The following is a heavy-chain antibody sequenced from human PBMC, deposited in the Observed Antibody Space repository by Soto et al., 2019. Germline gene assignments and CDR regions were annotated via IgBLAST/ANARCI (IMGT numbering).Heavy chain of an antibody. D-gene: IGHD6-19*01. CDR2: ISAYNGNT. J-gene: IGHJ6*03. V-gene: IGHV1-18*01. CDR1: GYTFTSYG. Sequence: ASVKVSCKASGYTFTSYGISWVRQAPGQGLEWMGWISAYNGNTNYAQKLQGRVTMTTDTSTSTAYMELRSLRSDDTAVYYCARVGSGWPIYYYYYMDVWGKGTTVTVSS. CDR3: ARVGSGWPIYYYYYMDV.